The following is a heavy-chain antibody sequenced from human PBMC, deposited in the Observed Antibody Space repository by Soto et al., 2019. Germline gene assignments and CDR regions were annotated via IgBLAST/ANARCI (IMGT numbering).Heavy chain of an antibody. V-gene: IGHV3-21*01. CDR2: ISSSSSYI. D-gene: IGHD5-18*01. CDR1: GFTFSSYS. CDR3: ARDQPGYSYVYGLGY. Sequence: EVQLVESGGGLVKPGGSLRLSCAASGFTFSSYSMNWDRQAPGKGLEWVSSISSSSSYIYYADSVKGRFTISRDNVNNSLYLQMNSLRAEDTAVYYCARDQPGYSYVYGLGYWCQGTLVTVSS. J-gene: IGHJ4*02.